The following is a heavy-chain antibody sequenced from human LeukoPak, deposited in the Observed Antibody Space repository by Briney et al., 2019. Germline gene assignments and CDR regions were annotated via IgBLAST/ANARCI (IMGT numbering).Heavy chain of an antibody. D-gene: IGHD6-19*01. CDR2: IYYTGST. V-gene: IGHV4-39*01. J-gene: IGHJ3*02. CDR1: GGSISSRSYY. Sequence: PSETLSLTCTVSGGSISSRSYYWGWIRQPPGKGLEWLGSIYYTGSTYYNPSLKSRVTISVDTSKNQFSLKLSSVTAADTAMYYCARLEQWLTAFDIWGQGTMVTVSS. CDR3: ARLEQWLTAFDI.